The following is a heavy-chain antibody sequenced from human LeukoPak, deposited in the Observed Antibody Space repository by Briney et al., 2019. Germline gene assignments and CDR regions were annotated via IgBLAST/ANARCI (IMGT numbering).Heavy chain of an antibody. D-gene: IGHD2-8*01. J-gene: IGHJ3*02. CDR2: ISSSGSTI. V-gene: IGHV3-11*01. CDR1: GFTFSDYY. CDR3: ARDWDCTNGVCLDVFDI. Sequence: GGSLRLSCAASGFTFSDYYMSWIRQAPGKGLEWVSYISSSGSTIYYADSVKGRFTISRDNAKNSLYLQMNSLRAEDTAVYYCARDWDCTNGVCLDVFDIWGQGTMVSVSS.